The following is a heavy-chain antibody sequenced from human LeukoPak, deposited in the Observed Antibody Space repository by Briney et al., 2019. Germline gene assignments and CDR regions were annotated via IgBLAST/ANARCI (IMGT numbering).Heavy chain of an antibody. J-gene: IGHJ5*02. CDR1: GYSISSGNY. V-gene: IGHV4-38-2*02. D-gene: IGHD6-13*01. Sequence: PSETLSLTCTVSGYSISSGNYWDWIRQPPGKGLEWIGSIYHSGSTYYNPSLKSRVTISVDTSKNQFSLKLSFVTAADTAVYYCARQNSSNWYDDRGWFDPWGQGTLVTVSS. CDR2: IYHSGST. CDR3: ARQNSSNWYDDRGWFDP.